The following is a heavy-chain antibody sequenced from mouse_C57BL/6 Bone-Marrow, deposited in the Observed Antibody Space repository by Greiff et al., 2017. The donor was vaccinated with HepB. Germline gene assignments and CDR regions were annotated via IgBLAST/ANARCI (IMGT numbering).Heavy chain of an antibody. Sequence: EVQVVESEGGLVQPGSSMKLSCTASGFTFSDYYMAWVRQVPEKGLEWVANINYDGSSTYYLDSLKSRFIISRDNAKNILYLQMSSLKSEDTATYYCARGIYYYGSSPWFAYWGQGTLVTVSA. D-gene: IGHD1-1*01. CDR2: INYDGSST. J-gene: IGHJ3*01. CDR1: GFTFSDYY. CDR3: ARGIYYYGSSPWFAY. V-gene: IGHV5-16*01.